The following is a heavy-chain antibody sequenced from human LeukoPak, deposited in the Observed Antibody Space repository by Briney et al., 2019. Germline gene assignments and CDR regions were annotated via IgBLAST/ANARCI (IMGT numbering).Heavy chain of an antibody. V-gene: IGHV1-2*04. J-gene: IGHJ4*02. CDR1: GYTFTGYY. CDR2: INPNSGGT. Sequence: GASVKVSCKASGYTFTGYYMHWVRLAPGRGLEWMGWINPNSGGTNYAQKFQGWVTMTRDTSISTAYMELSSLRSEDTAVYYCARDPSLGYYDSSGYYYPFYFDYWGQGTLVTVSS. CDR3: ARDPSLGYYDSSGYYYPFYFDY. D-gene: IGHD3-22*01.